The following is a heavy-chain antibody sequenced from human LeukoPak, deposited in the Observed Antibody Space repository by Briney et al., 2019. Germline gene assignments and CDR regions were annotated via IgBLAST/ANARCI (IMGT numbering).Heavy chain of an antibody. CDR2: IYYSGST. CDR1: GVSISSYY. D-gene: IGHD3-10*01. CDR3: ARGKEVITMLRGLKPGYYFDY. J-gene: IGHJ4*02. V-gene: IGHV4-59*01. Sequence: SETLSLTCTVSGVSISSYYWSWIRQPPGKGLEWIGYIYYSGSTNYNPSLKSRVTISVDTSKNQFSLKLNSVTAADTAVYYCARGKEVITMLRGLKPGYYFDYWGQGTLVTVSS.